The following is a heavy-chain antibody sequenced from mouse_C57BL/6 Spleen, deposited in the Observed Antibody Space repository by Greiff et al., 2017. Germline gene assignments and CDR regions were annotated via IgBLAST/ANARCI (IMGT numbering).Heavy chain of an antibody. Sequence: VQLQQSGPELVKPGASVKIPCKASGYTFTDYNMDWVKQSHGKSLEWIGDINPNNGGTIYNQKFKGKATLTVDKSSSTAYMELRSLTSEDTAVYYCARRGYGSSRYFDVWGTGTTVTVSS. CDR1: GYTFTDYN. CDR3: ARRGYGSSRYFDV. CDR2: INPNNGGT. J-gene: IGHJ1*03. V-gene: IGHV1-18*01. D-gene: IGHD1-1*01.